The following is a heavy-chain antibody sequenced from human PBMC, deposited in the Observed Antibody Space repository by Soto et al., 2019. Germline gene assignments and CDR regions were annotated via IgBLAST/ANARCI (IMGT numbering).Heavy chain of an antibody. CDR2: IKQDGSEK. V-gene: IGHV3-7*01. CDR1: GFTFSSYW. Sequence: GGSLRLSCAASGFTFSSYWMSWVRQAPGKGLEWVANIKQDGSEKYYVDSVKGRFTISRDNAKNSLYLQMNSLRAEDTAVYYCARARSYYYGSGPDAFDIWGQGTMVTVSS. D-gene: IGHD3-10*01. CDR3: ARARSYYYGSGPDAFDI. J-gene: IGHJ3*02.